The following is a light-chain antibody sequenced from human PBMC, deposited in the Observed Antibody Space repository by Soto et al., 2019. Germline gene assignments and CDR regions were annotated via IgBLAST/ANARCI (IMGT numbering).Light chain of an antibody. CDR2: SAS. CDR1: QSVSSSY. CDR3: QQYGSSPRT. J-gene: IGKJ1*01. V-gene: IGKV3-20*01. Sequence: EIVLTQSPGTLSLSPGERATLSCRANQSVSSSYLAWYQQKPGQAPRLLIYSASSRATGISDRFSGSGSGTDFTLTISRLEPEDFAVYYCQQYGSSPRTFGQGTKVDIK.